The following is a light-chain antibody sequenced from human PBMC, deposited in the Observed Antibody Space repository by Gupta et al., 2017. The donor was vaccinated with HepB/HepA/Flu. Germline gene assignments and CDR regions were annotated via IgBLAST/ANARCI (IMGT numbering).Light chain of an antibody. CDR3: QQRTNGPPQLT. CDR2: DAS. J-gene: IGKJ4*01. V-gene: IGKV3-11*01. Sequence: EIVLTQFPATLSLSPGERATLSCRASQSVTNYLAWYQLKPGQAPRLLIYDASIRATGIPARFSGSGAGTDFXLTITTXEPEDFAVYFCQQRTNGPPQLTFGXGTKVEIK. CDR1: QSVTNY.